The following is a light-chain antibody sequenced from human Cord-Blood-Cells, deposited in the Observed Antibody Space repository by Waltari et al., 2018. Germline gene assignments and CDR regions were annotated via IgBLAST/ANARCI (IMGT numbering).Light chain of an antibody. Sequence: SYELTQPPSVSVTHGQTASTTCYGANLGDKYACWYQPKPGQSPVVVIYQERKRPLGISERFSGSNSGNTATLTISGTQAMNEADYCWQAWDSSTGVFGTVTKVTVL. CDR2: QER. CDR3: QAWDSSTGV. J-gene: IGLJ1*01. CDR1: NLGDKY. V-gene: IGLV3-1*01.